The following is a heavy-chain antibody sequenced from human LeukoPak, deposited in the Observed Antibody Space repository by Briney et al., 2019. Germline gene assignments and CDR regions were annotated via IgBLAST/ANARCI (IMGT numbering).Heavy chain of an antibody. D-gene: IGHD2-15*01. CDR3: AREDIVVVVAATRGAFDI. Sequence: PGRSLRLSCAASGFTFSSYAMHWVRQAPGKGLEWVAVISYDGSNKYYADSVKGRFTISRDNSKNTLYLQMNSLRAEDTAVYYCAREDIVVVVAATRGAFDIWGQGTMVTVSS. J-gene: IGHJ3*02. CDR1: GFTFSSYA. V-gene: IGHV3-30-3*01. CDR2: ISYDGSNK.